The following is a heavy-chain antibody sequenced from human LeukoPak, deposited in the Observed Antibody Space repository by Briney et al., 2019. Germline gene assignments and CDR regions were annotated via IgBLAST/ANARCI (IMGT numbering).Heavy chain of an antibody. CDR3: ARGRRVQGVMKKNWFDP. CDR1: GGSFSGYY. Sequence: PSETLSLTCAVYGGSFSGYYWNWIRQPPGKGLEWIGEINQSGSTNYNPSLKSRVMISVDTPKNQFSLKVSSVTAADTAVYSCARGRRVQGVMKKNWFDPWGQGTLVTVSS. J-gene: IGHJ5*02. D-gene: IGHD3-10*01. CDR2: INQSGST. V-gene: IGHV4-34*01.